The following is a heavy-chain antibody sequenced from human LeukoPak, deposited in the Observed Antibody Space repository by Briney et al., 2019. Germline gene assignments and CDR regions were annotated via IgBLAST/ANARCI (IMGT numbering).Heavy chain of an antibody. V-gene: IGHV1-2*02. CDR3: AGGRTDIVVVPATLRNYYFDY. J-gene: IGHJ4*02. CDR1: GYTFTGYY. D-gene: IGHD2-2*01. Sequence: ASVKVSCKASGYTFTGYYMHWVRQAPGQGLEWMGWINPNSGGTNYAQKFQGRVTMTRDTSTSTAYMELSSLRSEDTAVYYCAGGRTDIVVVPATLRNYYFDYWGQGTLVTVSS. CDR2: INPNSGGT.